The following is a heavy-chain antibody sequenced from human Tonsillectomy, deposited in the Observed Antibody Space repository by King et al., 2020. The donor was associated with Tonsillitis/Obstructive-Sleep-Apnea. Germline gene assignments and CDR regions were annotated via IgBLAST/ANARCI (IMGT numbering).Heavy chain of an antibody. CDR1: GFTFSSYS. V-gene: IGHV3-48*02. J-gene: IGHJ3*02. CDR2: ISSSSSTI. Sequence: VQLVESGGGLVQPGGSLRLSCAASGFTFSSYSMNWVHQAPGKGLEWVSYISSSSSTIYYADSVKGRFTISRDNAKNSLYLQMNSLRDEDTAVYYCAREFSSGWLSGAFDIWGQGTMVTVSS. CDR3: AREFSSGWLSGAFDI. D-gene: IGHD6-19*01.